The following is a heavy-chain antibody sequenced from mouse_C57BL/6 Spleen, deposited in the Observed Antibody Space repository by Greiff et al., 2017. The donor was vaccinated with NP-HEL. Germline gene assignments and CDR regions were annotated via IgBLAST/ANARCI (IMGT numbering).Heavy chain of an antibody. D-gene: IGHD1-1*01. CDR1: GFTFSDYY. CDR2: ISNGGGST. J-gene: IGHJ4*01. V-gene: IGHV5-12*01. Sequence: EVKLQESGGGLVQPGGSLKLSCAASGFTFSDYYMYWVRQTPEKRLEWVAYISNGGGSTYYPDTVKGRFTISRDNAKNTLYLQMSRLKSEDTAMYYCARRYYGSDAMDYWGQGTSVTVSS. CDR3: ARRYYGSDAMDY.